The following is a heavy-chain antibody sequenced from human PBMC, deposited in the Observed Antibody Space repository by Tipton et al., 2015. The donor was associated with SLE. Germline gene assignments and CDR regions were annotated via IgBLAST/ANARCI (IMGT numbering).Heavy chain of an antibody. CDR1: GGSISSYY. Sequence: GLVKPSETLSLTCAASGGSISSYYWGWIRQPPGKGLEWIGSIYYSGSTYYNPSLKSRVTISVDTSKNQFSLEVRSVTAADTAVYYCVRLRSKVLIDYWGQGTLVTVSA. CDR2: IYYSGST. D-gene: IGHD2-8*01. V-gene: IGHV4-39*07. J-gene: IGHJ4*02. CDR3: VRLRSKVLIDY.